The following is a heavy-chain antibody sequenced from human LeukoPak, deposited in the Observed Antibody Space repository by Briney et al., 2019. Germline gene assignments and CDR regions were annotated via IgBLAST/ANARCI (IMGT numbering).Heavy chain of an antibody. CDR2: ISGDGGST. Sequence: AGGSLRLSCAASGFTFDDYAMHWVRQAPGKGLEWVSLISGDGGSTYYADSVKGRFTISRDNAKNSLYLQMNSLRAEDTAVYYCASGITGTTAYWGQGTLVTVSS. D-gene: IGHD1-7*01. CDR1: GFTFDDYA. CDR3: ASGITGTTAY. V-gene: IGHV3-43*02. J-gene: IGHJ4*02.